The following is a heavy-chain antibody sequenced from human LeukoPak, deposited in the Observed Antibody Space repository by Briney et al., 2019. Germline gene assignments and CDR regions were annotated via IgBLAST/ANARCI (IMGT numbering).Heavy chain of an antibody. V-gene: IGHV3-30*02. D-gene: IGHD6-13*01. Sequence: GGSLRLSCAASGFAFSSYGMHWVRQAPGKGLEWVAYIHYDSTTEDYADSVKGRFTISRDNAKNSLYLQMNSLRAEDTAVYYCARFIAAPYYFDYWGRGTLVTVSS. CDR3: ARFIAAPYYFDY. J-gene: IGHJ4*02. CDR1: GFAFSSYG. CDR2: IHYDSTTE.